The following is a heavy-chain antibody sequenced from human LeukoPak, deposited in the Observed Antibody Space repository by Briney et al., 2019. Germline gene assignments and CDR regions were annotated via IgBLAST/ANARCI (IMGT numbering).Heavy chain of an antibody. V-gene: IGHV3-73*01. Sequence: GGSLRLSCAASGFTFSGSAMHWVRQASGKGLEWVGRIRSNINTYAAAYATSVKGRFTLSRDDSKSTAYLQMNSLETEDTAMYYCTRLNDSSGSYLGDAFDIWGHGTMVTVSS. CDR2: IRSNINTYAA. D-gene: IGHD3-22*01. CDR1: GFTFSGSA. CDR3: TRLNDSSGSYLGDAFDI. J-gene: IGHJ3*02.